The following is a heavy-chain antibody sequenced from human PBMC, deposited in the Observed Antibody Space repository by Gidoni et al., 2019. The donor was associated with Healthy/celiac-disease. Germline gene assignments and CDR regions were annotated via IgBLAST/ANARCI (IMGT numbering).Heavy chain of an antibody. J-gene: IGHJ4*02. CDR1: VFPFSPYA. D-gene: IGHD1-1*01. V-gene: IGHV3-23*01. Sequence: EVQLLDSGGGLVPPGVSLRLSCDAAVFPFSPYAMSWVRQAPGKGLEWVSAISGSGGSTYYADSVKGRFTISRDNSKNTLYLQMNSLRAEDTAVYYCAKDLIPQHGTTRVFDYWGQGTLVTVSS. CDR2: ISGSGGST. CDR3: AKDLIPQHGTTRVFDY.